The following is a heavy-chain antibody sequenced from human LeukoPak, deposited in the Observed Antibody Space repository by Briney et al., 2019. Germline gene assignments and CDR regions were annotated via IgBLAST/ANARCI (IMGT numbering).Heavy chain of an antibody. V-gene: IGHV4-34*01. D-gene: IGHD3-10*01. CDR1: GGSFSGYY. J-gene: IGHJ1*01. Sequence: SETMSLTCAVYGGSFSGYYWSWIRQPPGKGLEWIGEINHSGSTNYNPSLKSRVTISVDTSKNQFSLKLSSVTAADTAVYYCARVRRRFGELLGFQHWGQGTLVTVSS. CDR3: ARVRRRFGELLGFQH. CDR2: INHSGST.